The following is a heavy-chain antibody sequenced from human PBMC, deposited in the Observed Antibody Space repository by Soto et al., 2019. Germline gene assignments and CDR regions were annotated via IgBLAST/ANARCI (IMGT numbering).Heavy chain of an antibody. CDR1: GFSFSYYA. V-gene: IGHV3-30*03. CDR2: IAYDASKK. CDR3: ASPYCSGGSCYLTEYFQH. D-gene: IGHD2-15*01. Sequence: QVQLVESGGGVVQPGRSLRLSCAASGFSFSYYAMHWVRQAPGKGLEWVAVIAYDASKKYYADSVKGRFTISRDNSKNTLYLHMNSLRDEDTAVYYCASPYCSGGSCYLTEYFQHWGQGTRVTVSS. J-gene: IGHJ1*01.